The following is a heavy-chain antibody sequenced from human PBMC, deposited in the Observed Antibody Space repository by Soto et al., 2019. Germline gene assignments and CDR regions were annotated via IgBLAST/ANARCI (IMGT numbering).Heavy chain of an antibody. CDR2: KKRSGTEG. CDR3: ARDKDYISIWGSFFDC. D-gene: IGHD3-16*01. Sequence: GGSLRLSCVASGFSFHNHWMSWVRQSPGKGQELVGNKKRSGTEGNTVDFGKGRIIIYRNNAKNSFHLQMNSLRTEDTAIYYCARDKDYISIWGSFFDCWGQVILVTVSS. J-gene: IGHJ4*02. CDR1: GFSFHNHW. V-gene: IGHV3-7*01.